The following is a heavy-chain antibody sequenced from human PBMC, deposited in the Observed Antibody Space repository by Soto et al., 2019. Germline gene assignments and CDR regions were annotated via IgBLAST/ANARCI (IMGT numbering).Heavy chain of an antibody. Sequence: PSETRSLTCAVSGGSISSSNWGSWVRQPPGKGLEWIGEIYHSGSTNYNPSLKSRVTISVDKSKNQFSLKLSSVTAADTAVYYCARAQDQWITPYYYYGMDVWGQGTTVT. CDR2: IYHSGST. CDR1: GGSISSSNW. D-gene: IGHD3-16*01. J-gene: IGHJ6*02. CDR3: ARAQDQWITPYYYYGMDV. V-gene: IGHV4-4*02.